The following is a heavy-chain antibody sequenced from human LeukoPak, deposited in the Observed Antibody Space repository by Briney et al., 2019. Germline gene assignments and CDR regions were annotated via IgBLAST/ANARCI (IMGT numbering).Heavy chain of an antibody. CDR1: GFTVSKYD. CDR2: IGTAGDT. V-gene: IGHV3-13*01. D-gene: IGHD3-22*01. J-gene: IGHJ4*02. Sequence: GGSRRLSCAASGFTVSKYDMHWVRQATGRGLEWVSAIGTAGDTYYPGSVKSRFTISRENAKNSFYLQMNSLRAGDTAVYYFGNDKGERSGLDLWGEGTLLTVSS. CDR3: GNDKGERSGLDL.